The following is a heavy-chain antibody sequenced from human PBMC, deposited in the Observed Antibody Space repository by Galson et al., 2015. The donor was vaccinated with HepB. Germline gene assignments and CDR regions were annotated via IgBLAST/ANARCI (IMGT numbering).Heavy chain of an antibody. CDR1: GFTFSRYA. CDR2: ISYDGSNK. Sequence: SLRLSCAASGFTFSRYAMHWVRQAPGKGLEWVAVISYDGSNKYYADSVKGRFTISRDNSKNTLYLQMNSLRAEDTAVYYCARGSETDYWGQGTLVTVSS. CDR3: ARGSETDY. V-gene: IGHV3-30-3*01. J-gene: IGHJ4*02.